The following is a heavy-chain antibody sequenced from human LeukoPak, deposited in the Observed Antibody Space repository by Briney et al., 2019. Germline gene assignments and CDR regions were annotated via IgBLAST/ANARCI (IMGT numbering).Heavy chain of an antibody. D-gene: IGHD4-23*01. J-gene: IGHJ4*02. CDR1: GFTFSSYW. CDR3: ARGRPHGNDY. V-gene: IGHV3-74*01. Sequence: GGSLRLSCAAPGFTFSSYWMNWVRQVPGKGLVWVSRIVSDGSNTNYADSVKGRFTISRDNAKNTLYLQMNSLRVEDTAVYYCARGRPHGNDYWGQGTLVTVSS. CDR2: IVSDGSNT.